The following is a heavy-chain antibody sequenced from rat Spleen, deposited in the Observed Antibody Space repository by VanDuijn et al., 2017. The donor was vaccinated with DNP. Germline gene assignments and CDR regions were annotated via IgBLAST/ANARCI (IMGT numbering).Heavy chain of an antibody. CDR2: IIYDGSST. D-gene: IGHD1-11*01. CDR3: TTDFERGY. V-gene: IGHV5S10*01. CDR1: GFTFTDND. Sequence: EVQLVESGGGLVQPGGSLKLSCAASGFTFTDNDMAWVRQAPKKGLEWVATIIYDGSSTYYRDSVRGRFTISRDYAENTVYLQMNSLRSEDTATYYCTTDFERGYWGQGVMVTVSS. J-gene: IGHJ2*01.